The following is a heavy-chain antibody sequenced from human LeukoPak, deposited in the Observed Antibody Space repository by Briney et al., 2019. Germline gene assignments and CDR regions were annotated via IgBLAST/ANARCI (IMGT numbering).Heavy chain of an antibody. CDR1: GGTFSSYA. CDR2: SIPIFGTA. D-gene: IGHD6-19*01. Sequence: SRKVSCKASGGTFSSYAISWVRQAPGQGLEWRGGSIPIFGTANYAQKFQGRVTITADKSTRTAYMELSSLRSEDTAVYYCARDSRSGWPAVWGEGTLVTVSS. V-gene: IGHV1-69*06. CDR3: ARDSRSGWPAV. J-gene: IGHJ4*02.